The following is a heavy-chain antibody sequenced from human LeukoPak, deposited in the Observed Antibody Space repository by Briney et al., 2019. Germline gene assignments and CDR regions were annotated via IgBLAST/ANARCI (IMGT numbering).Heavy chain of an antibody. J-gene: IGHJ4*02. CDR3: ARDSACYYDSSGYYCLGYFDY. V-gene: IGHV4-59*01. D-gene: IGHD3-22*01. Sequence: PSETLSLTCAVYGGSFSGYYWSWIRQPPGKGLEWIGSIYYSGSTNYNPSLKSRVTISVDTSKNQFSLKLSSVTAADTAVYYCARDSACYYDSSGYYCLGYFDYRGQGALVTVSS. CDR2: IYYSGST. CDR1: GGSFSGYY.